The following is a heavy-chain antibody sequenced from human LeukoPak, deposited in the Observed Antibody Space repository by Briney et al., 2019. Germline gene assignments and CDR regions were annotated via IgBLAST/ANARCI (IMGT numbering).Heavy chain of an antibody. CDR1: RYIFTNYR. D-gene: IGHD3-10*01. CDR3: ARPITMGEDDAFDI. Sequence: GESLKTSCRASRYIFTNYRIAWVRQKPGRGLDCMGIIYPGDSDTRYSPSFEGQVTISADKSISTAYLQWSSLKASDTAMYYCARPITMGEDDAFDIWGQGTMVTVSS. CDR2: IYPGDSDT. J-gene: IGHJ3*02. V-gene: IGHV5-51*01.